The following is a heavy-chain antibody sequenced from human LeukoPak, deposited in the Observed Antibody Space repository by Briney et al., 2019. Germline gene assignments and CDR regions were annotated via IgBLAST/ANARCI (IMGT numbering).Heavy chain of an antibody. J-gene: IGHJ4*02. CDR3: ARAITKLNPPPDY. CDR2: INPNSGGT. D-gene: IGHD1-14*01. V-gene: IGHV1-2*02. CDR1: GYTFTSYG. Sequence: ASVKVSCKASGYTFTSYGISWVRQAPGQGLEWMGWINPNSGGTNYAQKFQGRVTMTRDTSISTAYMELSRLRSDDTAVYYCARAITKLNPPPDYWGQGTLVTVSS.